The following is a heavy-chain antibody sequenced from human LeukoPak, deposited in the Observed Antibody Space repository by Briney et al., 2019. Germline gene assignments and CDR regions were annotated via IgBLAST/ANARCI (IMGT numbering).Heavy chain of an antibody. CDR2: INPSGGST. V-gene: IGHV1-46*01. Sequence: ASVKVSCKASGYTFTSYYMHWVRQAPGQGLEWMGIINPSGGSTSYAQKFQGRVTMTRDTSISTAYMELSRLRSDDTAVYYCARSLSGYGMDVWGQGTTVTVSS. D-gene: IGHD6-25*01. J-gene: IGHJ6*02. CDR3: ARSLSGYGMDV. CDR1: GYTFTSYY.